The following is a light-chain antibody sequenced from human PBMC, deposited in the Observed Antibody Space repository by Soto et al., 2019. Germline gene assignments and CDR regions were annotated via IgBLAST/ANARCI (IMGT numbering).Light chain of an antibody. CDR2: GAS. V-gene: IGKV3-20*01. Sequence: EIVLTQSPGTLSLSPGERATLSCRSSQSVSSSDLGWYQQKPGQAPRLLIFGASSRATDIPDRFSGSGCGTGFTPTLSRLELEDFAVYFCQQSGDSPPNYTFGQGTKLEI. CDR3: QQSGDSPPNYT. CDR1: QSVSSSD. J-gene: IGKJ2*01.